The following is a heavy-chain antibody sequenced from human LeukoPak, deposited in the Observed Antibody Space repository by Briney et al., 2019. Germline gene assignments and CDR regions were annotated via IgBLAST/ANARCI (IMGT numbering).Heavy chain of an antibody. Sequence: NPSETLSLTCSVYGGSLSGYYWGWIRQPPGKGLEWIGEINHSGSTNYNPSLKSRVTISADTSKNQFSLKLDSVTAADTAVYYCANSGLLRDPFNYWGQGTLVTVSS. V-gene: IGHV4-34*01. D-gene: IGHD2/OR15-2a*01. J-gene: IGHJ4*02. CDR2: INHSGST. CDR1: GGSLSGYY. CDR3: ANSGLLRDPFNY.